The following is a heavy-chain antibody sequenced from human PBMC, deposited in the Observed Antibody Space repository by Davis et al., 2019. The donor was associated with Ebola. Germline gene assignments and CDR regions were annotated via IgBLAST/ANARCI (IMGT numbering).Heavy chain of an antibody. Sequence: GESLKISCAASGFTFSSYSMNWVRQAPGKGLVWVSRINSDGSSTSYADSVKGRFTISRDNAKNTLYLQMNSLRAEDTAVYYCAPDAFDIWGQGTMVTVSS. CDR3: APDAFDI. CDR1: GFTFSSYS. V-gene: IGHV3-74*01. J-gene: IGHJ3*02. CDR2: INSDGSST.